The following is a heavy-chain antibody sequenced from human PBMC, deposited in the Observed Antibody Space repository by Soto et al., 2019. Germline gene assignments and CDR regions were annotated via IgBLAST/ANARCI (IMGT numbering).Heavy chain of an antibody. D-gene: IGHD3-3*01. CDR1: GFTFSSYA. CDR3: AKDRAYYDFWSGYYRLDAFDI. J-gene: IGHJ3*02. Sequence: GGSLRLSCAASGFTFSSYAMSWVRQAPGKGLEWVSAISGSGGSTYYADSVKGRFTISRDNSKNTLYLQMNSLRAEDTAVYYCAKDRAYYDFWSGYYRLDAFDIWGQGTMVTVSS. CDR2: ISGSGGST. V-gene: IGHV3-23*01.